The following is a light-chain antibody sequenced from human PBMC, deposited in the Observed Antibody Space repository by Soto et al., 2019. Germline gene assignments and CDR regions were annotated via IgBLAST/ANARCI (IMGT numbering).Light chain of an antibody. CDR2: EVS. CDR3: ISYTSDDVRYV. J-gene: IGLJ1*01. V-gene: IGLV2-14*01. CDR1: NSDVGIYDF. Sequence: QSALGHPGSVSGTPGQSITISCTGSNSDVGIYDFVSWYQHHPGRAPKLIVSEVSHRPSGVSNRFSGSKSGNTASLTISGLQSEDEADYYCISYTSDDVRYVFGTGTKVTVL.